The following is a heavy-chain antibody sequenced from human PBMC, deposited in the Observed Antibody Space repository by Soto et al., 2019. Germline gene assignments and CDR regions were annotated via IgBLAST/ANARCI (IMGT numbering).Heavy chain of an antibody. D-gene: IGHD1-26*01. CDR1: GYSFTSYW. Sequence: GESLKISCKGSGYSFTSYWIGWVRQMPGKGLEWMGIIYPGDSDTRYSPSFQGQVTISADKSISTAYLQWSSLKASDTAMYYWARHWARSGSYYYYYGMDVWGQGTTVTVSS. V-gene: IGHV5-51*01. CDR2: IYPGDSDT. J-gene: IGHJ6*02. CDR3: ARHWARSGSYYYYYGMDV.